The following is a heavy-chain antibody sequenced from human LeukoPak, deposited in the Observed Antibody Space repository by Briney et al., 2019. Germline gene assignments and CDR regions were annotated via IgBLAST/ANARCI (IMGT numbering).Heavy chain of an antibody. CDR3: ARDSIVAAGKGAFDY. CDR1: GFTVNSNY. CDR2: IYSGGST. Sequence: PGGSLRLSCAASGFTVNSNYMSWVRQAPGKGLAWVSVIYSGGSTYYADSVKGRFTISRDNSKNTLFLQMNSLRAEDTAVYYCARDSIVAAGKGAFDYWGQGTLVTVSS. J-gene: IGHJ4*02. V-gene: IGHV3-66*01. D-gene: IGHD6-13*01.